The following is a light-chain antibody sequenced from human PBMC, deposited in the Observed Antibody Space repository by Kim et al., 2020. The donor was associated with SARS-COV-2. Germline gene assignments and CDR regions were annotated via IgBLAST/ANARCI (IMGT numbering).Light chain of an antibody. CDR1: QSVTNSY. J-gene: IGKJ4*01. CDR2: GAS. CDR3: QQYGISIT. Sequence: IVLTQSPGTLSLSPGERATLSCRATQSVTNSYLAWYQQKPGQTPRLLIYGASNRATGIPDRFSGSGSGTDFTLTISRLEPEDFAVYYCQQYGISITFGGGTKVDIK. V-gene: IGKV3-20*01.